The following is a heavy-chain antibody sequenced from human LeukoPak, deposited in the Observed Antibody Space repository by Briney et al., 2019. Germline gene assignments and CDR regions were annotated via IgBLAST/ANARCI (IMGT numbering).Heavy chain of an antibody. CDR2: INPNSGGT. J-gene: IGHJ4*02. D-gene: IGHD3-10*01. V-gene: IGHV1-2*02. CDR1: GYTFTHYY. CDR3: ARDSGERGSGSYLIAY. Sequence: ASVKVSCKASGYTFTHYYMHWVRQAPGQGLEWMGWINPNSGGTNYAQKFQGRVTMTRDTSISTAYMELSRLRSDDTAVYYCARDSGERGSGSYLIAYWGQGTLVTVSS.